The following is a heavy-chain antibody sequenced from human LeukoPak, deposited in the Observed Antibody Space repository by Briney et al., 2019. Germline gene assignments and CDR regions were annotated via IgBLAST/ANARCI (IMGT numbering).Heavy chain of an antibody. D-gene: IGHD6-13*01. V-gene: IGHV4-4*09. Sequence: PSETLSLTCTVSGGSISSYYWSWIRQPPGKGLEWIGYIYTSGSTNYNPTLKSRVTISVDTSKNQFSLKLSSVTAADTAVYYCARHANIGYSSSWLVYWGQGTLVTVSS. J-gene: IGHJ4*02. CDR1: GGSISSYY. CDR3: ARHANIGYSSSWLVY. CDR2: IYTSGST.